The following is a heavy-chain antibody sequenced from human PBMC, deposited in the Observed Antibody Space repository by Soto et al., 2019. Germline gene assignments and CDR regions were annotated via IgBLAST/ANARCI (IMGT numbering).Heavy chain of an antibody. Sequence: QVQLVQSGAEMKKPGSSVKVSCKASGGTFSTYTIGWVRQAPGQGLEWMGGNIAVFRSPNYAQKFQGRVTIAADESTSTAYMEVSSLTSEDTAVYYCAAKSGYPYYFDHWGQGTLVTVSS. CDR2: NIAVFRSP. V-gene: IGHV1-69*01. D-gene: IGHD3-3*01. CDR1: GGTFSTYT. CDR3: AAKSGYPYYFDH. J-gene: IGHJ4*02.